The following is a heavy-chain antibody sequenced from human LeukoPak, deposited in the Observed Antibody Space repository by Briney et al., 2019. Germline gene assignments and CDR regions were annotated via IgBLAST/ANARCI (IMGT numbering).Heavy chain of an antibody. J-gene: IGHJ4*02. Sequence: PGGSLRLSCAASGFTFDDYAMHWVRQAPGKGLEWVSGISWNSGSIGYADSVKGRFTISRDNAKNSLYLQMNSLRAEDTALYYCAKSDTAGNDYWGQGTLVTVSS. CDR3: AKSDTAGNDY. CDR2: ISWNSGSI. V-gene: IGHV3-9*01. CDR1: GFTFDDYA.